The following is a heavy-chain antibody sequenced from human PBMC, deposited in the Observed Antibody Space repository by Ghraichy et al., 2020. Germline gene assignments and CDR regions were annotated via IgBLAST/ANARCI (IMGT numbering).Heavy chain of an antibody. V-gene: IGHV4-30-2*01. CDR1: GGSISSGDYS. CDR2: IYHSGST. J-gene: IGHJ3*02. Sequence: SETLSLTCAVSGGSISSGDYSWSWIRQPPGKGLEWIGYIYHSGSTYYSPSLKSRVTISADRSKNQISLKLSSVTAADTAVYYCARAPYDDDGFYDDGFDIWCQGTMVTVSS. CDR3: ARAPYDDDGFYDDGFDI. D-gene: IGHD3-22*01.